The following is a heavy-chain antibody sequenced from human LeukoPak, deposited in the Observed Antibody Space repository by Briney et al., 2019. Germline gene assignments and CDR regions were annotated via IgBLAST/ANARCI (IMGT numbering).Heavy chain of an antibody. CDR1: GGSISSYY. J-gene: IGHJ4*02. D-gene: IGHD3-16*01. CDR2: IYYSGST. V-gene: IGHV4-59*12. CDR3: ARGGSDYDYIWGSYSHDY. Sequence: SETLSLTCTVSGGSISSYYWSWIRQPPGKGLEWIGYIYYSGSTNYNPSLKSRVTISVDTSKNQFSLKLSSVTAADTAVYYCARGGSDYDYIWGSYSHDYWGRGTLVTVSS.